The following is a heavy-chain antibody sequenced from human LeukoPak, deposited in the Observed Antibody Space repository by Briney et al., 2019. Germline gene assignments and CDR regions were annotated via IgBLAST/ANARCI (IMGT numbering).Heavy chain of an antibody. CDR1: GGSISSGDYY. D-gene: IGHD3-3*01. CDR2: IYYSGST. Sequence: SETLSLTCTVSGGSISSGDYYWSWIRQPPGKGLEWIGYIYYSGSTYYNPSLKSRVTISVDTSKNQFSLKLSSVTAADTAVYYCARGPYDFWSGYFLDYWGQGTLVTVSS. J-gene: IGHJ4*02. CDR3: ARGPYDFWSGYFLDY. V-gene: IGHV4-30-4*01.